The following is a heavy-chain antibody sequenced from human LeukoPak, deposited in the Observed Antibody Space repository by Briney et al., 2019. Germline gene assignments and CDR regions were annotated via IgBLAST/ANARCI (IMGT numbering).Heavy chain of an antibody. CDR1: GFTFSTYS. Sequence: GGSLRLSCAASGFTFSTYSLNWFRQAPGKGLERVSFISSSSSSVYYADSVKGRFTISRDNSKNTLFLQMNSLRAEDTAVYYCARKREDYFGSGLLDYWGQGTLVTVSS. CDR3: ARKREDYFGSGLLDY. D-gene: IGHD3-10*01. J-gene: IGHJ4*02. V-gene: IGHV3-48*01. CDR2: ISSSSSSV.